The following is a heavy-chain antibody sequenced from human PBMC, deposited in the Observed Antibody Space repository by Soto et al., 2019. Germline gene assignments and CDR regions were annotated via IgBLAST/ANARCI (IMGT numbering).Heavy chain of an antibody. V-gene: IGHV3-33*01. CDR3: ARDRLVPCGYGMDV. D-gene: IGHD2-2*01. CDR2: IWFDGSKK. CDR1: GFTFRSYG. Sequence: GGSLRLSCAASGFTFRSYGIHWVRQAPGKGLEWVALIWFDGSKKYYVDSVKGRFAVSRDNSKNTLYLQMNSLRVEDTAVYYCARDRLVPCGYGMDVWGQGTTVTVSS. J-gene: IGHJ6*02.